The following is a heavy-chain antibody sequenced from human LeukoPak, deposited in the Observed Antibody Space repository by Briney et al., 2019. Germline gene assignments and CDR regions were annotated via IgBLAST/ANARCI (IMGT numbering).Heavy chain of an antibody. V-gene: IGHV3-21*01. CDR1: GFTFSSYS. J-gene: IGHJ4*02. CDR2: ISSSSSYI. D-gene: IGHD2-21*02. Sequence: GGSLRLSCAASGFTFSSYSINWVRQAPGKGLEWVSSISSSSSYIYYADSVKGRFTISRDNAKNSLYLQMNSLRAEDTAVYYCARGYCGGDCYSVRTYFDYWGQGTLVTVSS. CDR3: ARGYCGGDCYSVRTYFDY.